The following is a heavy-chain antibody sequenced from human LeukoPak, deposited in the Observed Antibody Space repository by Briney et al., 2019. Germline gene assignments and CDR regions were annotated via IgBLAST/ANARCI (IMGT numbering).Heavy chain of an antibody. V-gene: IGHV3-30*02. CDR2: IRYDGSNK. Sequence: GGSLRLSCAASGFTFSNAWMSWVRQAPGKGLEWVAFIRYDGSNKYYADSVKGRFTISRDNSKNTLYLEMNSPRAEDTAVYYCAKSPSEAGGSWGQGTLVSVSS. CDR3: AKSPSEAGGS. D-gene: IGHD2-8*02. J-gene: IGHJ5*02. CDR1: GFTFSNAW.